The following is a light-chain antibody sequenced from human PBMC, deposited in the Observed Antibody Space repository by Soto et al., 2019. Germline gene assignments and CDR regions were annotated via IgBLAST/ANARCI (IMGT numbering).Light chain of an antibody. CDR3: QHLSSSSFT. V-gene: IGKV1-9*01. CDR1: QGIAGY. CDR2: AAS. Sequence: IQLTQSPSSLSASVGDRVTITCRASQGIAGYLAWYQQKPGKAPKLLIYAASTLQSGVPSRFSGSGSGTDFTLTITSLQPEDFATYYCQHLSSSSFTFGHGTRVDIK. J-gene: IGKJ3*01.